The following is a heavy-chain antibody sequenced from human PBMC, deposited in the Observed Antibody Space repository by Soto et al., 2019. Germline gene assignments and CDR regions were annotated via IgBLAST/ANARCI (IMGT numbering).Heavy chain of an antibody. CDR2: IAFDGSHD. CDR3: ATYPALYSNGPHGMY. Sequence: QVQLVESGGGVVQPGRSLRLSCEASGFTFSDYAMHWVRQAPGEGLEWVAAIAFDGSHDYYADSVRGRITISRDNFKNTVYLQMNSLRSEDTAVYYCATYPALYSNGPHGMYWGQGTLVTVSS. J-gene: IGHJ4*02. D-gene: IGHD3-22*01. CDR1: GFTFSDYA. V-gene: IGHV3-30-3*01.